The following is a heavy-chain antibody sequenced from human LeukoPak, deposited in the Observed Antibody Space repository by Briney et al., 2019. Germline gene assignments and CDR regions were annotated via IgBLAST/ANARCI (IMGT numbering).Heavy chain of an antibody. Sequence: GGSLRLSCAASGFTFSSYAMSWVRQAPGKGLEWVSAISGSGGSTYYADSVKGRFTTSRDNSKNTLYLQMNSLRAEDTAVYYCAKGGLVGYCSSTNCYAIDYWGQGTLVTVSS. J-gene: IGHJ4*02. CDR3: AKGGLVGYCSSTNCYAIDY. CDR2: ISGSGGST. CDR1: GFTFSSYA. V-gene: IGHV3-23*01. D-gene: IGHD2-2*01.